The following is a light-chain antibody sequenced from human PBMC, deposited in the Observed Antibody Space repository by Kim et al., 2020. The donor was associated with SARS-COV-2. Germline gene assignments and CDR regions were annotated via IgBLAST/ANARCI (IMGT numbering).Light chain of an antibody. J-gene: IGLJ3*02. V-gene: IGLV2-14*03. CDR1: SSDIGDYDY. Sequence: GQSITISCIGTSSDIGDYDYVSWYQQHPGKAPKLMISDVTKRPSGVSNRFSGSKSGNTASLTISGLQAEDEADYYCTSYRSTSTWVFGGGTKVTVL. CDR2: DVT. CDR3: TSYRSTSTWV.